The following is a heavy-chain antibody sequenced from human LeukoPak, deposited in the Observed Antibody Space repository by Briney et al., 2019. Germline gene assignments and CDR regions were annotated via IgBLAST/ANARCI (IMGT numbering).Heavy chain of an antibody. D-gene: IGHD3-3*01. J-gene: IGHJ4*02. CDR3: AKEQLRITIFGVVNS. Sequence: GGSLRLSCAASGFTFSSYWMSWVRQAPGKGLEWVANIKQDGSEKYYVDSVKGRFSISRDNAKNSLFLQMNSLRAEDTAVYYCAKEQLRITIFGVVNSWGQGTLVTVSS. CDR1: GFTFSSYW. V-gene: IGHV3-7*01. CDR2: IKQDGSEK.